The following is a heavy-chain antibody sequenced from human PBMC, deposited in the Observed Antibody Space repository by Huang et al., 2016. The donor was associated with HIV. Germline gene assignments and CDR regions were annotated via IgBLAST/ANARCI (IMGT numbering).Heavy chain of an antibody. CDR1: GFTFDAYA. V-gene: IGHV3-9*01. D-gene: IGHD3-10*01. CDR2: ISWNSGSI. J-gene: IGHJ4*02. Sequence: EVQLVESGGGLVQPGRSLRLSCAASGFTFDAYAMHWVRQAPGKGLDLVSGISWNSGSIGYADSVKGRFTISRDNAKNSLYLQMNSLRAEDTALYYCARRGVMVRGAHFDYWGLGTLVTVSS. CDR3: ARRGVMVRGAHFDY.